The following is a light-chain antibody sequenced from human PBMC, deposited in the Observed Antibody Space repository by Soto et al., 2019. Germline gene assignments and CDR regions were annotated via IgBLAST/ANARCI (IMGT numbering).Light chain of an antibody. Sequence: IVMAQSPATLSVSPCEIATLSWRASQSVSSNLAWYQQKRGQAPRLLIYGASKRAIGLPARFSGSGSGTEFTLTISSLQPDDFATYYCQHYNSYSEAFGQGTKVDIK. CDR3: QHYNSYSEA. CDR2: GAS. CDR1: QSVSSN. V-gene: IGKV3-15*01. J-gene: IGKJ1*01.